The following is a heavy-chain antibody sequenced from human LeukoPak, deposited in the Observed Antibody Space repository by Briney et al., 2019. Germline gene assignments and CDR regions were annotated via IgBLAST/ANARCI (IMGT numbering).Heavy chain of an antibody. CDR3: AKDKYYGDYSHDY. J-gene: IGHJ4*02. Sequence: GGSLRLSCAASGFTFSSYGMHWVRQAPGKGLEWVAFIRYDGSNKYYADSVKGRFTISRDNSKNTLYLQMNSLRAEDTAVYYCAKDKYYGDYSHDYWGQGTLVTVSS. CDR2: IRYDGSNK. CDR1: GFTFSSYG. V-gene: IGHV3-30*02. D-gene: IGHD4-17*01.